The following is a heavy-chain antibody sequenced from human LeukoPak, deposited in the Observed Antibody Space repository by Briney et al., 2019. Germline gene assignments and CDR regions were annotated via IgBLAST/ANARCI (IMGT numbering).Heavy chain of an antibody. CDR2: INHSGST. Sequence: PSETLSLTCAVYGGSFSGYYWSWIRQPPGKGLEWIGEINHSGSTNYNLSLKSRVTISVDTSKNQFSLKLSSVTAADTAVYYCARGRGSTSCLDYWGQGTLVTVSS. D-gene: IGHD2-2*01. CDR3: ARGRGSTSCLDY. J-gene: IGHJ4*02. CDR1: GGSFSGYY. V-gene: IGHV4-34*01.